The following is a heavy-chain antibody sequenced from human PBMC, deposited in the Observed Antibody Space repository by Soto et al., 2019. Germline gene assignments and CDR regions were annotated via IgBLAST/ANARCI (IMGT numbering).Heavy chain of an antibody. CDR1: GFTFSNYD. CDR2: ISSRGTVK. J-gene: IGHJ5*02. CDR3: TRYPWFDA. Sequence: GGSLRLSCTASGFTFSNYDMNWVRQAPGKGLEWVSYISSRGTVKYNADSVKGRFTISRDNAKNSLYLQMTTPRAEDTAVYYCTRYPWFDAWGQGTLDTLSS. V-gene: IGHV3-48*03.